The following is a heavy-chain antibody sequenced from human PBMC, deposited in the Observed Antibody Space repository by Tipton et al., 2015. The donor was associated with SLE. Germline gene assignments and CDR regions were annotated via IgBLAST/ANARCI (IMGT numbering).Heavy chain of an antibody. V-gene: IGHV4-61*02. CDR3: ARDDFWSGREWFDP. D-gene: IGHD3-3*01. CDR1: GGSISVSSYY. J-gene: IGHJ5*02. Sequence: TLSLTCTVSGGSISVSSYYWSWIRQPAGKGLEWIGRIYTSGSTNYNPSLKSRVTISVDTSKNQFSLKLSSVTAADTAVYYCARDDFWSGREWFDPWGRGTLVTVSS. CDR2: IYTSGST.